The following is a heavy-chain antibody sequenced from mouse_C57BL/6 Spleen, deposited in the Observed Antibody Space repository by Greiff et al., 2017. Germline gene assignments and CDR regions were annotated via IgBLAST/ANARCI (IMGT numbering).Heavy chain of an antibody. CDR1: GFSLTSYG. V-gene: IGHV2-4*01. J-gene: IGHJ4*01. CDR3: AKTRGALYAMDY. CDR2: IWSGGST. Sequence: VKVVESGPGLVQPSQSLSITCTVSGFSLTSYGVHWVRQPPGKGLEWLGVIWSGGSTDYNAAFISRLSISKDNSKSQVFFKMNSLQADDTAIYYCAKTRGALYAMDYWGQGTSVTVSS.